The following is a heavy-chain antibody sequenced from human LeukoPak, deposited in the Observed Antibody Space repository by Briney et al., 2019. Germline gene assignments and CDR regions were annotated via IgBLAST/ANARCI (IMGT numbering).Heavy chain of an antibody. CDR3: AGRLGYCSSTSCYTGWFDP. CDR2: IYYSGST. J-gene: IGHJ5*02. D-gene: IGHD2-2*02. Sequence: PSETLSLTCTVSGGSVSSGSYYWSWIRQPPGKGLEWIGYIYYSGSTYYNPSLKSRVTISVDRSKNQFSLKLSSVTAADTAVYYCAGRLGYCSSTSCYTGWFDPWGQGTLVTVSS. CDR1: GGSVSSGSYY. V-gene: IGHV4-61*01.